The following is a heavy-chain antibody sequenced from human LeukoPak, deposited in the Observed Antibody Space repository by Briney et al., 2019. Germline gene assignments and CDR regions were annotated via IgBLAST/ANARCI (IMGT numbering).Heavy chain of an antibody. CDR1: GGSISSSSYY. CDR3: AREGPYGMDV. CDR2: IYYTRST. V-gene: IGHV4-39*07. Sequence: SETLSLTCTVSGGSISSSSYYWGWIRQPPGKGLEWIGSIYYTRSTYYNPSLKSRVTISVDTSKNQFSLKLSSVTAADTAVYYCAREGPYGMDVWGQGTTVTVSS. J-gene: IGHJ6*02.